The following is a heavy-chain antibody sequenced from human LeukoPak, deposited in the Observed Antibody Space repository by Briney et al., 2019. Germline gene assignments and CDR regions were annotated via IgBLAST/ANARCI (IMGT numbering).Heavy chain of an antibody. J-gene: IGHJ4*02. D-gene: IGHD2-15*01. CDR2: MSYDGNEE. CDR3: VRPHPSGGMLYYALGF. Sequence: PGRSLRLSCAASGFTFSLYAMHWVRQAPGRGLEWVTFMSYDGNEENYADSVKGRFTVSRDNSQNTLYLQMNSLTSEDTAVYYCVRPHPSGGMLYYALGFWGQGSLVTVSA. CDR1: GFTFSLYA. V-gene: IGHV3-30*04.